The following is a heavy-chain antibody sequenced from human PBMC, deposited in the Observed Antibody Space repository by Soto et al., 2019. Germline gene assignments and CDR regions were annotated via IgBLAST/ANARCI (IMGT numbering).Heavy chain of an antibody. CDR2: IKQDGSEK. J-gene: IGHJ6*02. CDR3: ARVIAARLYYYGMDV. Sequence: GGSLRLSCAASGFTFENYWMTWFRQAPGEGLEWMANIKQDGSEKNYVGSVKGRFTIFRDNAKKSVYLQMNSLRAEDTAVYFCARVIAARLYYYGMDVWGQGTTVTVSS. V-gene: IGHV3-7*01. D-gene: IGHD6-6*01. CDR1: GFTFENYW.